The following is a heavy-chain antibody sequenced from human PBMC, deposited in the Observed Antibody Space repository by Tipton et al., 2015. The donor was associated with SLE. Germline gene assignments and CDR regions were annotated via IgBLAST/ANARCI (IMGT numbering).Heavy chain of an antibody. Sequence: TLSLTCAVSGYSISSGYYWGWIRQPPGKGLEWIGSIYHSGSTYYHPSLKSRVTISVDTSKNQFSLKLSSVTAADTAMYYCARGVGADYWGQGTLVTVSS. J-gene: IGHJ4*02. D-gene: IGHD1-26*01. V-gene: IGHV4-38-2*01. CDR3: ARGVGADY. CDR1: GYSISSGYY. CDR2: IYHSGST.